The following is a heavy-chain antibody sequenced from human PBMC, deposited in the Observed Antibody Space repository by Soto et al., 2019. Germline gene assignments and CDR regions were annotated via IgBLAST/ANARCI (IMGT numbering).Heavy chain of an antibody. V-gene: IGHV3-21*01. CDR3: ARVSPSFGSVFDI. CDR1: GFNFTSYS. Sequence: PGGSQRLSCAASGFNFTSYSMNWVRQAPGKGLEWVSSISSSSSYIYYADSVKGRFTISRDNAKNSLYLQMNSLHAEDTAVFYCARVSPSFGSVFDIWGQGTLVPVSS. J-gene: IGHJ3*02. D-gene: IGHD5-18*01. CDR2: ISSSSSYI.